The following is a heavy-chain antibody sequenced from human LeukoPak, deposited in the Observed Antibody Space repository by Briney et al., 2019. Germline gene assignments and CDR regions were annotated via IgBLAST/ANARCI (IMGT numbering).Heavy chain of an antibody. J-gene: IGHJ3*02. V-gene: IGHV4-4*08. Sequence: PSETLSLTCTVSGCSITGYHWSWIRQPPGKGLEWIGDIYSSGSTEYKPSLKSRATISADTSKNQFSLKLTSVTAADTAISYCARRNDFDIWGQGTMVTVSS. CDR1: GCSITGYH. CDR2: IYSSGST. CDR3: ARRNDFDI.